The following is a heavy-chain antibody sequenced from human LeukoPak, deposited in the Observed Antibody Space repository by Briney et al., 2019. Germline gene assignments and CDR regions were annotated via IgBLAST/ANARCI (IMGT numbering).Heavy chain of an antibody. D-gene: IGHD3-22*01. CDR2: ISAYNGNT. CDR1: GGTFSSYA. CDR3: ARGRLSYYDSSGDYYYYYGMDV. Sequence: ASVKVPCKASGGTFSSYAISWVRQAPGQGLEWMGWISAYNGNTNYAQKLQGRVTMTTDTSTSTAYMELRSLRSDDTAVYYCARGRLSYYDSSGDYYYYYGMDVWGQGTTVTVSS. J-gene: IGHJ6*02. V-gene: IGHV1-18*01.